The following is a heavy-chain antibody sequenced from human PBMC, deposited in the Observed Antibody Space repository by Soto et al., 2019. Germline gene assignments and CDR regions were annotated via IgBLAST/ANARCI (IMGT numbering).Heavy chain of an antibody. J-gene: IGHJ6*01. CDR1: GGTFSKYA. CDR2: TIPMFGTP. V-gene: IGHV1-69*19. CDR3: TRPLRTRTYFHRMAV. D-gene: IGHD1-7*01. Sequence: QVQLVQSGAEMQQPGASVRVSCKASGGTFSKYAFSWVRQAPGQGLEWLEGTIPMFGTPNYAQKFQGTVALHASESTATAPVLVSRLSSPDTAVYFSTRPLRTRTYFHRMAVWGQGMTAT.